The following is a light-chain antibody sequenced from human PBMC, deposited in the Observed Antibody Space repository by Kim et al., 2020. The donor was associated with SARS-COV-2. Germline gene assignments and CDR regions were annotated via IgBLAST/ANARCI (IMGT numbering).Light chain of an antibody. J-gene: IGKJ1*01. CDR3: QQYDIGWT. CDR2: RAS. CDR1: QSISSR. Sequence: DIQVTQSPSTLSASVGDRVTITCRASQSISSRLAWYQQKTGEAPKLLIYRASSLESDVPSRFSGSGSGTEFTLTISSLQPDDLATYFCQQYDIGWTFGQGTKVDIK. V-gene: IGKV1-5*03.